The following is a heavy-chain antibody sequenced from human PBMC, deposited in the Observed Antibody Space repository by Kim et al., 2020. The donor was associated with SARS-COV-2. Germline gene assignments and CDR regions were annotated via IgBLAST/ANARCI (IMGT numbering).Heavy chain of an antibody. Sequence: SETLSLTCAVYGGSFSGYYWSWIRQPPGKGLEWIGEINHSGSTNYNPSLKSRVTISVDTSKNQFSLKLSSVTAADTAVYYCARVFGIRDYWGQGTLVTVSS. D-gene: IGHD3-10*02. J-gene: IGHJ4*02. CDR3: ARVFGIRDY. CDR2: INHSGST. CDR1: GGSFSGYY. V-gene: IGHV4-34*01.